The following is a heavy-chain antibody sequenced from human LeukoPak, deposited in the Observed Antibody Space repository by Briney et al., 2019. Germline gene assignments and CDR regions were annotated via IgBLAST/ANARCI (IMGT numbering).Heavy chain of an antibody. Sequence: PSETLSLTCAVYGGSFGGYYWSWIRQPPGKGLEWIGEINHSGSTNYNPSLKSRVTISVDTSKNQFSLKLSSVTAADTAVYYRARGGGSTSCYADYWGQGTLVTVSS. J-gene: IGHJ4*02. CDR2: INHSGST. CDR1: GGSFGGYY. D-gene: IGHD2-2*01. V-gene: IGHV4-34*01. CDR3: ARGGGSTSCYADY.